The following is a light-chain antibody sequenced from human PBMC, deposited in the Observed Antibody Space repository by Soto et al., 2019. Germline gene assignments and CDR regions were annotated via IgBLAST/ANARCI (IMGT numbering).Light chain of an antibody. CDR1: QSIGTS. CDR3: QQYSSLPHT. Sequence: EIVMTQSPDTLSVSPGERATLSCRASQSIGTSLAWYQQQPGQAPRLLLYGASTRASGSPARFRGSGSGTEFTLNISRLEPEDFVVYYCQQYSSLPHTFGQGTKLEVK. CDR2: GAS. V-gene: IGKV3D-15*01. J-gene: IGKJ2*01.